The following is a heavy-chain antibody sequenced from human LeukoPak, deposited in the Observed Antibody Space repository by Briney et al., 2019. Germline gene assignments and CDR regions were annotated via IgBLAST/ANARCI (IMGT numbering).Heavy chain of an antibody. V-gene: IGHV3-23*01. D-gene: IGHD3-22*01. Sequence: PGGSLRLSCAASGFTFSSYAMSWVPQTPGKGLEWVSDISGSGGSTYYADSVKGRFTISRDNSKNTLYLQKNSLKAEDTAVYYCAKSLSGFLGSFYYFDYWGQGTLVTVSS. CDR1: GFTFSSYA. CDR2: ISGSGGST. CDR3: AKSLSGFLGSFYYFDY. J-gene: IGHJ4*02.